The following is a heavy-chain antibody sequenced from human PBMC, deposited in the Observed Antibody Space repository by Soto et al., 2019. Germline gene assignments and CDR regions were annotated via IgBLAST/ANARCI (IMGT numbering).Heavy chain of an antibody. CDR3: AKNVDDSSGYGMDV. CDR2: ISYDGSNK. J-gene: IGHJ6*02. D-gene: IGHD3-22*01. CDR1: GFTFSSYG. Sequence: SLRLSCAASGFTFSSYGMHWVRQAPGKGLEWVAVISYDGSNKYYADSVKGRFTISRDNSKNTLYLQMNSLRAEDTAVYYCAKNVDDSSGYGMDVWGQGTTVTVSS. V-gene: IGHV3-30*18.